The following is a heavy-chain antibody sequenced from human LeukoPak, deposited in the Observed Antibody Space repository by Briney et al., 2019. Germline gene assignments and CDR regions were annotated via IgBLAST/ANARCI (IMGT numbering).Heavy chain of an antibody. CDR3: AKYFASGSYYKLPH. V-gene: IGHV3-23*01. CDR2: ISGSGAYT. CDR1: GFTFSSYA. J-gene: IGHJ1*01. D-gene: IGHD3-10*01. Sequence: GGSLRLSCAASGFTFSSYAMSWVRQAPGKGLEWVSTISGSGAYTYYADSVKGRFTISRDNSRNTLYLQMNSLRAEDTAVYYCAKYFASGSYYKLPHWGQGTLVTVSS.